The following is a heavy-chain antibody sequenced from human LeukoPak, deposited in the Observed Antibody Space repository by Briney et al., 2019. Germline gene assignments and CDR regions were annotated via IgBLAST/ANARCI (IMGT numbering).Heavy chain of an antibody. J-gene: IGHJ4*02. Sequence: GGSLRLSCSASGFPFSTYAMSWVRQAPGKGLEWVSGISGSGGSTYYADFVKGRFTLSRDNSKNTLYLQMNSLRAEDTAVYYCVRTRRGRITMVRGVPHYLDYWGQGTLVTVSS. CDR2: ISGSGGST. V-gene: IGHV3-23*01. CDR3: VRTRRGRITMVRGVPHYLDY. CDR1: GFPFSTYA. D-gene: IGHD3-10*01.